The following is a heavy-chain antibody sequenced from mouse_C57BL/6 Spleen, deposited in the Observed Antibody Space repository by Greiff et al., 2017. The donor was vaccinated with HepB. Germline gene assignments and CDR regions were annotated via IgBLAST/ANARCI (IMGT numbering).Heavy chain of an antibody. CDR3: ARPYDYERAWFAY. Sequence: VQLQQSGAELVMPGASVKLSCKASGYTFTSYWMHWVKQRPGQGLEWIGEIDPSDSYTNYNQKFKGKSTLTVDKSSSTAYMQLSSLTSEDSAVYDGARPYDYERAWFAYWGQGTLVTVSA. D-gene: IGHD2-4*01. CDR1: GYTFTSYW. V-gene: IGHV1-69*01. J-gene: IGHJ3*01. CDR2: IDPSDSYT.